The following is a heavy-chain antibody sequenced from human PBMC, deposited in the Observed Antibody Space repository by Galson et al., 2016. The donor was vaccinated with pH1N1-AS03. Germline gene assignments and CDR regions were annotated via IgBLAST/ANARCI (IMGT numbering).Heavy chain of an antibody. D-gene: IGHD6-19*01. CDR1: GSSVISGYY. Sequence: ETLSLTCGVSGSSVISGYYWSWIRQPPGKGLEWIGSVYHGGSKYYSPSLKSRVTISPDTSNNQVSLNLNTVTAADTAVYFCVRDNIPAGASDYWGPGTLVTVSS. CDR3: VRDNIPAGASDY. J-gene: IGHJ4*02. CDR2: VYHGGSK. V-gene: IGHV4-38-2*02.